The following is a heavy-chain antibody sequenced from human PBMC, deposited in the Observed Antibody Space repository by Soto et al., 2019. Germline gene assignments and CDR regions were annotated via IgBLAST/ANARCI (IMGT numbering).Heavy chain of an antibody. Sequence: SLRLSCEASGFTFDDYAMHWVRQAPGKGLEWVSGIGWNSGSIGYADSVKGRFTISRDNAKNSLFLQMNSLRAEDTALYYRAKDRSTVNYYYYGMDVWGQGTTVTVSS. J-gene: IGHJ6*02. CDR2: IGWNSGSI. CDR1: GFTFDDYA. CDR3: AKDRSTVNYYYYGMDV. D-gene: IGHD4-17*01. V-gene: IGHV3-9*01.